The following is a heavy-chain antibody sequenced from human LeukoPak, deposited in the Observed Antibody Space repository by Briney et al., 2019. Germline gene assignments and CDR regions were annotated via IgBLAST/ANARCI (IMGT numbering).Heavy chain of an antibody. D-gene: IGHD2-15*01. V-gene: IGHV4-31*03. CDR2: IYSSGST. Sequence: PSQTLSLTCTLSIDSIYRGGYYCSWIRQHPARGLEFIWYIYSSGSTYYNPYLKSRVTISVDTSKNQFSLKLSSVTAADTAVYYCASGCSGGSCYAGQFDPWGQGTLVTVSS. J-gene: IGHJ5*02. CDR1: IDSIYRGGYY. CDR3: ASGCSGGSCYAGQFDP.